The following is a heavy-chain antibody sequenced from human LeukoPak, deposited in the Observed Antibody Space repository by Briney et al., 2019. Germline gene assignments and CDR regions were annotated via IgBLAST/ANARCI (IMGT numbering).Heavy chain of an antibody. J-gene: IGHJ3*02. V-gene: IGHV4-34*01. CDR3: VREWKWSGPFEI. CDR1: GGSFSGYY. Sequence: SETLSLTCAVYGGSFSGYYWSWIRQPPGKGLEWIGEINHSGTTNYNPSLNSRVAMSLDTSKNHFSLQLSSVTAADTAIYYCVREWKWSGPFEIWGQGTMVTVSS. CDR2: INHSGTT. D-gene: IGHD3/OR15-3a*01.